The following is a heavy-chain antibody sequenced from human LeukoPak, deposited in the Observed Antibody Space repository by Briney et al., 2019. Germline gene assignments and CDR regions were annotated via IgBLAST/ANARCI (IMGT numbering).Heavy chain of an antibody. CDR3: ASTHSFDGSRHRNSMGY. Sequence: QPGGPLRLSCAASGFTFSSYAMSWVRQAPGKGLEWVSAISGSGGSTYYADSVKGRFTISRDNAKNTLYLQMSSLRAEDTAVYYCASTHSFDGSRHRNSMGYWGQGTLVTVSS. V-gene: IGHV3-23*01. CDR2: ISGSGGST. J-gene: IGHJ4*02. CDR1: GFTFSSYA. D-gene: IGHD5-24*01.